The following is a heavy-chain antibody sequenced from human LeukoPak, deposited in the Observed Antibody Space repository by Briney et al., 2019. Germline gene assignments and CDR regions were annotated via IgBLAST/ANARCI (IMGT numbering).Heavy chain of an antibody. CDR1: GFTFRSYW. CDR2: IKQDGSEK. J-gene: IGHJ4*02. V-gene: IGHV3-7*01. Sequence: GGSLRLSCAASGFTFRSYWMSWVRQAPGKGLEWVANIKQDGSEKYYVDSVKGRFTISRDNAKNSLYLQMNSLRAEDTGVYYCAREQPYYYDSSGTALMAEIKYYFNYWGQGTLVTVSS. CDR3: AREQPYYYDSSGTALMAEIKYYFNY. D-gene: IGHD3-22*01.